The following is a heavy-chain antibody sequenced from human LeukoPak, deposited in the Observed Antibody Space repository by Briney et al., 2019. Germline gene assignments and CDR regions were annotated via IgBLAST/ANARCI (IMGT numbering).Heavy chain of an antibody. V-gene: IGHV7-4-1*02. D-gene: IGHD3-22*01. J-gene: IGHJ4*02. Sequence: ASVKVSCKASGYTFTNYAMNWVRQAPGQGLEWMGWINTNTGNPTYAQGFTGRFVFSLDTSVTTAYLQISSLKAEDTAVYYCAREEYYDSSAPTNFDYWSQGTLVTVSS. CDR1: GYTFTNYA. CDR3: AREEYYDSSAPTNFDY. CDR2: INTNTGNP.